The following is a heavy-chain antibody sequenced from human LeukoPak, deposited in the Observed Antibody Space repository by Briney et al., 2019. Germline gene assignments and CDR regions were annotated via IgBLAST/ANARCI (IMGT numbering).Heavy chain of an antibody. CDR2: ISSDGTYT. CDR1: GFTFSSHL. V-gene: IGHV3-74*01. J-gene: IGHJ4*02. Sequence: GGSLRLSCVASGFTFSSHLMHWVRQAPGKGLVWVSRISSDGTYTNYADSVKGRFTISRDNAKNSLYLQMNSLRAEDTAVYYCARKIYDFWSGYPFDYWGQGTLVTVSS. CDR3: ARKIYDFWSGYPFDY. D-gene: IGHD3-3*01.